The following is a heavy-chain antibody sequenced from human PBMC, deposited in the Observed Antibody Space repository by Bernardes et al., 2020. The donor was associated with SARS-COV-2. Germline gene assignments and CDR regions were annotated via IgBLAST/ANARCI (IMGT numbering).Heavy chain of an antibody. CDR2: ISWNSGSI. CDR3: AKLSGNNAPEY. V-gene: IGHV3-9*01. Sequence: GGSLRLSCAASGFTFDDYAMHWVRQTPGKGLEWVSTISWNSGSIAYADSVKGRFTISRDNAKNSLYLQMNSLRAEDTAFYYCAKLSGNNAPEYWGQGTLVTVSS. D-gene: IGHD1-26*01. J-gene: IGHJ4*02. CDR1: GFTFDDYA.